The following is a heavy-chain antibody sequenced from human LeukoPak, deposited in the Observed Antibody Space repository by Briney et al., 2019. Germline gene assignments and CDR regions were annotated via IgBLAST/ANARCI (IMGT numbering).Heavy chain of an antibody. J-gene: IGHJ4*02. D-gene: IGHD4-17*01. CDR3: ARMTTVTTFDY. V-gene: IGHV3-7*03. CDR2: IHQDGNEK. CDR1: GFTFSTYW. Sequence: GGSLRLSCAASGFTFSTYWMSWVRQAPGKGLEWVANIHQDGNEKYYVDSVKGRFTISRDNAKNSLYLQMNSLRAEDTAVYYCARMTTVTTFDYWGQGTLVTVSS.